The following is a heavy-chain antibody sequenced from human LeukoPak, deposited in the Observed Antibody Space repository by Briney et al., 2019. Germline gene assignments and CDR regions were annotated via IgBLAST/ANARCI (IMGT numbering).Heavy chain of an antibody. J-gene: IGHJ5*02. CDR1: GYTFTGYY. V-gene: IGHV1-2*02. D-gene: IGHD1-7*01. CDR3: ARDLFDSTTQGAPPNNWFDP. Sequence: ASVKVSCKASGYTFTGYYMHWVRQAPGQGLEWMGWINPNSGGTNYAQKFQGRVTMTRDTSISTAYMELSRLRSDDTAMYYCARDLFDSTTQGAPPNNWFDPWGQGTLVTVSS. CDR2: INPNSGGT.